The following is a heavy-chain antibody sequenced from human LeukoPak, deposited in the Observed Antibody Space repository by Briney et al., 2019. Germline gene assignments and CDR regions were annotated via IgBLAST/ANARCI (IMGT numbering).Heavy chain of an antibody. D-gene: IGHD3-10*01. Sequence: SETLSLTCAVYGGSFSGYYWSWIRQPPGKGLEWIGEINHSGSTNYNPSLKSRVTISVDTSKNQSSLKLSSVTAADTAVYYCARGPRASFSGKSHYYGSGRPYPSSYYFDYWGQGTLVTVSS. CDR3: ARGPRASFSGKSHYYGSGRPYPSSYYFDY. V-gene: IGHV4-34*01. J-gene: IGHJ4*02. CDR1: GGSFSGYY. CDR2: INHSGST.